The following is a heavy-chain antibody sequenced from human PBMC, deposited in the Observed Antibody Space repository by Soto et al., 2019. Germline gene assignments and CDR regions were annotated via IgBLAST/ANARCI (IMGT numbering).Heavy chain of an antibody. Sequence: SETLSLTCAVYGGSFSGYYWSWIRQPPGKGLEWVGEINHSGSTNYNPSLKSRVTISVDTSKNQFSLKLSSVTAADTAVYYCARARSGSHYYYYHGMDVWGQGTTVTVSS. CDR3: ARARSGSHYYYYHGMDV. CDR2: INHSGST. D-gene: IGHD3-3*01. CDR1: GGSFSGYY. V-gene: IGHV4-34*01. J-gene: IGHJ6*02.